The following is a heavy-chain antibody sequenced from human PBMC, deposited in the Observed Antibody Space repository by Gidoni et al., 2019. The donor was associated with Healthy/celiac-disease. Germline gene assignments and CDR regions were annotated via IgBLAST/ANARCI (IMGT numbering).Heavy chain of an antibody. CDR2: INAGNGNT. Sequence: QVQLVQSGAEVKKPGASVKVSCQASGYTFTSYAMHWVRQAPGQRLEWMGWINAGNGNTKYSQKFQGRVTITRDTSASTAYMELSSLRSEDTAVYYCARYRVGATAFDYWGQGTLVTVSS. J-gene: IGHJ4*02. D-gene: IGHD1-26*01. CDR3: ARYRVGATAFDY. V-gene: IGHV1-3*01. CDR1: GYTFTSYA.